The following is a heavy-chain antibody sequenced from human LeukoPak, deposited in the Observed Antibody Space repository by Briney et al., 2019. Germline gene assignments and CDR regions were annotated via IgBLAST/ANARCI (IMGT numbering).Heavy chain of an antibody. V-gene: IGHV3-30*19. CDR3: ARDGGAATFLGY. Sequence: GRSLRLSCAASGFTFSRHGMQWVRQAPGKGLEWVTVISYDGSNKYYADSVKGRFTISRDNSKNTLYLQMNSLRAEDTAVYYCARDGGAATFLGYWGQGTLVTVSS. CDR1: GFTFSRHG. D-gene: IGHD2-15*01. J-gene: IGHJ4*02. CDR2: ISYDGSNK.